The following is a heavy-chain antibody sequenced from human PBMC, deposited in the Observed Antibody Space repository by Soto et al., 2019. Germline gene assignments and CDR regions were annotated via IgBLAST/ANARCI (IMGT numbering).Heavy chain of an antibody. D-gene: IGHD3-3*01. CDR2: ISGSGGST. Sequence: GGSLRLSCAASGFTFSSYAMSWVRQAPGKGLAWVSTISGSGGSTYYADSAKGRFTISRDNSKNTLSLQMNSLRAEDTAVYYCATTLRTFYYFDYWGQGALVTVSS. CDR1: GFTFSSYA. V-gene: IGHV3-23*01. J-gene: IGHJ4*02. CDR3: ATTLRTFYYFDY.